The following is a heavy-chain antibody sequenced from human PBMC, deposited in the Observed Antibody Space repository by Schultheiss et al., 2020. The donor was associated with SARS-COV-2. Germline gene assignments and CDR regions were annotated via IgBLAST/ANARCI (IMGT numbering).Heavy chain of an antibody. CDR2: ISSSSSYI. CDR1: GFTFSSYG. Sequence: GGSLRLSCAASGFTFSSYGMHWVRQAPGKGLEWVSSISSSSSYIYYADSVKGRFTISRDNAKNSLYLQMNSLRAEDTAVYYCARGRGAVAGTVDYWGQGTLVTVSS. CDR3: ARGRGAVAGTVDY. D-gene: IGHD6-19*01. J-gene: IGHJ4*02. V-gene: IGHV3-21*04.